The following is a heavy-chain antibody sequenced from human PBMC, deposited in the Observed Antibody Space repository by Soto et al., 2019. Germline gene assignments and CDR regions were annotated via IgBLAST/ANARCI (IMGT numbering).Heavy chain of an antibody. J-gene: IGHJ6*02. CDR2: ISSSSSTI. CDR1: GFTFSTYS. D-gene: IGHD3-10*01. V-gene: IGHV3-48*01. CDR3: AKDLFWGYGSGSYSYYYYYGMDV. Sequence: GGSLRLSCAASGFTFSTYSMNWVRQAPGKGQEWVSYISSSSSTIFYADSVKGRFTISRDNSKNTLYLQMNSLRAEDTAVYYCAKDLFWGYGSGSYSYYYYYGMDVWGQGTTVTVSS.